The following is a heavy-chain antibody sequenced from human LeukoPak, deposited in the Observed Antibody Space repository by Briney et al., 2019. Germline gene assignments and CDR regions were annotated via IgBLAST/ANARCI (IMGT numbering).Heavy chain of an antibody. Sequence: PGGSLRLSCAASGFTFSSYAMSWVRQAPGKGLEWVSSISSSSRYICYADSVKGRFTISRDNAKNSLYLQMNSLRAEDTAVYYCARGGVGATDLDYWGQGTLVTVSS. CDR2: ISSSSRYI. V-gene: IGHV3-21*01. D-gene: IGHD1-26*01. CDR3: ARGGVGATDLDY. J-gene: IGHJ4*02. CDR1: GFTFSSYA.